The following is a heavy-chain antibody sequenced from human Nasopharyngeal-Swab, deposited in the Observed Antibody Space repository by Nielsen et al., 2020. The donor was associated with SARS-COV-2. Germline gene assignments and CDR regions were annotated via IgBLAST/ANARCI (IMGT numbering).Heavy chain of an antibody. CDR3: ASGRRAGATVLDY. V-gene: IGHV5-51*01. D-gene: IGHD1-26*01. CDR2: IYPGDSDT. CDR1: GYSFTSYW. Sequence: GESLKISCKGSGYSFTSYWIGWVRQMPGKGLEWMGIIYPGDSDTRYSPSFQGQVTITADKSIGTAYLQWSSLKASDTAMYYCASGRRAGATVLDYWGQGTLVTVSS. J-gene: IGHJ4*02.